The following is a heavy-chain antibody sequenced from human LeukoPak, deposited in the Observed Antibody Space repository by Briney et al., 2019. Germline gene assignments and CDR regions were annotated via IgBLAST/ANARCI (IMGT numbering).Heavy chain of an antibody. D-gene: IGHD3-10*01. CDR3: ARHLYYSASAFWYIDL. CDR2: VSQSGNT. CDR1: GDSITSSDHY. V-gene: IGHV4-39*01. J-gene: IGHJ2*01. Sequence: SETLSLTCTLSGDSITSSDHYWVWIRQSPGKGLEWIGSVSQSGNTYYRSSLKSRVTVSIDTSKNEFSPILTSVTAADTAQYYCARHLYYSASAFWYIDLWGRGTLVIVSP.